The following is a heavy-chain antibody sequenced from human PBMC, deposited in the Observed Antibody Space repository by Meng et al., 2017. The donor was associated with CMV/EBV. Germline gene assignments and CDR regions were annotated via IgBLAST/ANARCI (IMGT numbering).Heavy chain of an antibody. CDR1: TSSNAW. D-gene: IGHD2-2*01. CDR2: IKSKTDGGTT. CDR3: TTGYCSSTSCRRWYFDL. V-gene: IGHV3-15*01. J-gene: IGHJ2*01. Sequence: TSSNAWRSWVRQAPGKGLEWVGRIKSKTDGGTTDYAAPVKGRFTISRDDSKNTLYLQMNSLKTEDTAVYYCTTGYCSSTSCRRWYFDLWGRGTLVTVSS.